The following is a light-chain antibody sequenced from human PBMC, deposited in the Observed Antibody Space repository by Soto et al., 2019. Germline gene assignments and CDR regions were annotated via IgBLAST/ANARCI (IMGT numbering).Light chain of an antibody. CDR3: QQRSHWPRT. CDR2: DAS. V-gene: IGKV3-11*01. CDR1: QSVSSY. Sequence: EIVLTQSPATLSLSPGERATLSCRASQSVSSYLAWYQQKPGQAPRLLIYDASNRATGIPARFSGSGSGTDLTLTSSRLEPEDFAVYYCQQRSHWPRTFGQGTKLEIK. J-gene: IGKJ2*01.